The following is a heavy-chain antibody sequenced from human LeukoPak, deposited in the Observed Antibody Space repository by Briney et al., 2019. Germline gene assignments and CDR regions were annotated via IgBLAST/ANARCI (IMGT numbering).Heavy chain of an antibody. V-gene: IGHV3-7*01. D-gene: IGHD2-8*02. CDR2: IKQDGSER. CDR3: ARDGGHSTDLDY. CDR1: GFTFSRHW. Sequence: PGGSLRLSCATSGFTFSRHWMTWARQAPGKGPEWVANIKQDGSERYYVHSVKGRFTISRDNAKNSLYLQMNSLRAEDTAVYYCARDGGHSTDLDYWGQGILVTVSS. J-gene: IGHJ4*02.